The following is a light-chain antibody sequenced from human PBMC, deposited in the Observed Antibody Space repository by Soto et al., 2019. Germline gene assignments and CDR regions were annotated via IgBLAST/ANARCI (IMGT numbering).Light chain of an antibody. CDR2: AAS. Sequence: AIQMTQSPSSLSASVGDRVTITCRASQGIKNDLGWYQQRPGKGPKLLIYAASSLQSGVPSRFSGSGSGTDFTLTISSLHPEDFATYYCLQDYNFPYTFGQGTKLEIK. J-gene: IGKJ2*01. V-gene: IGKV1-6*01. CDR3: LQDYNFPYT. CDR1: QGIKND.